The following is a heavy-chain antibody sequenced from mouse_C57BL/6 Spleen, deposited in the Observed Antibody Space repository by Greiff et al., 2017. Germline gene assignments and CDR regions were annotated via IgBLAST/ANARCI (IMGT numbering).Heavy chain of an antibody. D-gene: IGHD1-1*01. CDR1: GYTFTSYW. Sequence: VQVVESGAELAKPGASVKLSCKASGYTFTSYWMNWVKQRPGQGLEWIGYINPSSGYTKYNQKFKDKATLTADKSSSTADMQLSSLTYEYSAVYYCARYYYGSRDYYAMDYWGQGTSVTVSS. J-gene: IGHJ4*01. V-gene: IGHV1-7*01. CDR2: INPSSGYT. CDR3: ARYYYGSRDYYAMDY.